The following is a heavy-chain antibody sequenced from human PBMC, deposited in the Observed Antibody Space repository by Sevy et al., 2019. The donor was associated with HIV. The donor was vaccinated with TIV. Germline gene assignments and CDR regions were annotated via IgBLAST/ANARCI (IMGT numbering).Heavy chain of an antibody. CDR1: GFTFSYYT. V-gene: IGHV3-21*01. D-gene: IGHD3-22*01. J-gene: IGHJ4*02. CDR3: ERSLDYYDSSGANDY. Sequence: GGSLRLSCAASGFTFSYYTMKWVRQAPGKGLEWVSSISSGSSYISYGESVKGRFTISRDNAKNSLFLQMNSLRAEDTAVYYCERSLDYYDSSGANDYWGQGTLVTVSS. CDR2: ISSGSSYI.